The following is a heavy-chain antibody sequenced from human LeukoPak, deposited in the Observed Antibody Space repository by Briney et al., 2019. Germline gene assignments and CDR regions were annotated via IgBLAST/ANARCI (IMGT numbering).Heavy chain of an antibody. D-gene: IGHD1-26*01. CDR3: ARGSGSYSFNLLGFDP. CDR1: GFTFNTYT. V-gene: IGHV3-48*01. J-gene: IGHJ5*02. Sequence: QPGGSLRLSCAASGFTFNTYTMNWVRQAPGKGLEWVSYISGSSGIIDYADSVRGRFTISRDNAKNSLYLQMNSLRAEDTAVYYCARGSGSYSFNLLGFDPWGQGTLVTVSS. CDR2: ISGSSGII.